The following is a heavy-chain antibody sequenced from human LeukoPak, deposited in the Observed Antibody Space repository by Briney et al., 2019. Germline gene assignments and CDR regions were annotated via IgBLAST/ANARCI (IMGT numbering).Heavy chain of an antibody. D-gene: IGHD3-22*01. CDR1: GFTFSSYA. J-gene: IGHJ4*02. CDR3: AKPYYDSSGRTPLDY. CDR2: ISGSGGST. Sequence: PGGSLRLSCAASGFTFSSYAMSWVRQAPGKGLEWVPAISGSGGSTYYADSVKGRFTISRDNSKNTLYLQMNSLRAEDTAVYYCAKPYYDSSGRTPLDYWGQGTLVTVSS. V-gene: IGHV3-23*01.